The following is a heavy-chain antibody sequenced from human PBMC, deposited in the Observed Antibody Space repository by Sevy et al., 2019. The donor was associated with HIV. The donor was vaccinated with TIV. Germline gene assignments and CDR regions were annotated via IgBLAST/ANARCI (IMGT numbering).Heavy chain of an antibody. V-gene: IGHV3-7*01. CDR2: IKQDESEK. Sequence: GGSLRLSCAASGFTFTDYWMSWVRQTPGKGLEWVATIKQDESEKYYVDFVKGRFAISRDNGNNSVSRQMNGLRVEDTALYYCAREVGGFNWRPYYFDSWGQGTLVTVSS. CDR1: GFTFTDYW. J-gene: IGHJ4*02. CDR3: AREVGGFNWRPYYFDS. D-gene: IGHD3-3*01.